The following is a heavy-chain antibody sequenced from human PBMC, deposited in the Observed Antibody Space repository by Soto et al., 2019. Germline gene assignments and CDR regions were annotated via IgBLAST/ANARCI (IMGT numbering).Heavy chain of an antibody. CDR1: GGSISSGDYY. D-gene: IGHD3-22*01. Sequence: QVQLQESGPGLVKPSQTLSLTCTVSGGSISSGDYYWSWIRQPPGKGLEWIGYIYYSGSTYYNPSLQSRVTISVETSTNQFSLKLSSVTAAATAVYYCARVDGSGYHPFAYWGQGTLVTVSS. CDR3: ARVDGSGYHPFAY. J-gene: IGHJ4*02. V-gene: IGHV4-30-4*01. CDR2: IYYSGST.